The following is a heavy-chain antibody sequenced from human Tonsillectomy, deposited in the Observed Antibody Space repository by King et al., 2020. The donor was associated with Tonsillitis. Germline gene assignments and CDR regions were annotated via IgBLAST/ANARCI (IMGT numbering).Heavy chain of an antibody. V-gene: IGHV3-23*04. CDR1: GFTFSNYV. D-gene: IGHD6-19*01. J-gene: IGHJ4*02. Sequence: VQLVESGAGLAQPGGSLRLSCAASGFTFSNYVMNWVRQAPGKGLEWVSSISGSGDTTYYADSVKGRFTISRDNSKNTLYLQMNSLRAEDTAVYYCAKDHVTSGWWDFDYWGQGTLVTVSS. CDR3: AKDHVTSGWWDFDY. CDR2: ISGSGDTT.